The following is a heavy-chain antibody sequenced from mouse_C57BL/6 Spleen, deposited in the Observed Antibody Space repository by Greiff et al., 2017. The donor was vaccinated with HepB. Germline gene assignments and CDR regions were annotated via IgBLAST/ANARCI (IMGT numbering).Heavy chain of an antibody. CDR1: GFTFSSYT. V-gene: IGHV5-9*01. D-gene: IGHD1-1*01. CDR3: ARHYGSSFDY. CDR2: ISGGGGNT. J-gene: IGHJ2*01. Sequence: EVKVVESGGGLVKPGGSLKLSCAASGFTFSSYTMSWVRQTPEKRLEWVATISGGGGNTYYPDSVKGRFTISRDNAKNTLYLQMSSLRSEDTALYYCARHYGSSFDYWGQGTTLTVSS.